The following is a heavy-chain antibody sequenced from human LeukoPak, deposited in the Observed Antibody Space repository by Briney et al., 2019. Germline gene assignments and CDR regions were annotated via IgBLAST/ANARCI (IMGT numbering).Heavy chain of an antibody. J-gene: IGHJ4*02. Sequence: SETLSLTCTVSGGSISSSSYYWGWIRQPPGKGLEWIGSIYYSGSTYYNSSLKSRVTISVDTSKNQFSLKLSSVTAADTAVYYCALSTYYYDSSGYYLYYFDYWGQGTLVTVSS. D-gene: IGHD3-22*01. V-gene: IGHV4-39*01. CDR2: IYYSGST. CDR1: GGSISSSSYY. CDR3: ALSTYYYDSSGYYLYYFDY.